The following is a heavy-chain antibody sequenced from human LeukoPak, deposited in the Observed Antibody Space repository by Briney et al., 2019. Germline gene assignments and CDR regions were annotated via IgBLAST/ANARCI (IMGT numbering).Heavy chain of an antibody. CDR1: GYTFTGYY. CDR2: INPNTGGT. Sequence: ASVKVSCKASGYTFTGYYMQWVRQAPGQGLEWMGWINPNTGGTNYAQKFQGRVTVTTDTSVSTGYMELSRLTSDDTAVYYCANQTSKRYCSGGSCYFDAFDIWGQGTMVTVSS. D-gene: IGHD2-15*01. V-gene: IGHV1-2*02. J-gene: IGHJ3*02. CDR3: ANQTSKRYCSGGSCYFDAFDI.